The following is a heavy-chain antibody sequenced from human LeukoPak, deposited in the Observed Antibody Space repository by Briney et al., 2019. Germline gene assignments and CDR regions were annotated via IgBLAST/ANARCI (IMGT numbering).Heavy chain of an antibody. Sequence: SQTLSLTCAISGDSVSSNSAAWNWIRQSPSRGLEWLGRTYYRSKWYNDYAVSVKSRITINPDTSKNQFSLKLSSVTAADTAVYYCASSLSGYDYYFDYWGQGTLVTVSS. D-gene: IGHD5-12*01. J-gene: IGHJ4*02. V-gene: IGHV6-1*01. CDR2: TYYRSKWYN. CDR3: ASSLSGYDYYFDY. CDR1: GDSVSSNSAA.